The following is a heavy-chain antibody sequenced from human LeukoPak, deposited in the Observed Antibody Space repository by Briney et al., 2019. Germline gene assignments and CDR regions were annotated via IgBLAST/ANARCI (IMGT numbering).Heavy chain of an antibody. J-gene: IGHJ6*03. CDR1: GGSISSHY. D-gene: IGHD3-3*01. CDR2: IYYSGST. V-gene: IGHV4-59*11. CDR3: ATDSRFLEWLPSSDYYYYYMDV. Sequence: SETPSLTCTVSGGSISSHYWSWIRQPPGKGLEWIGYIYYSGSTNYNPSLKSRVTISVDTSKNQFSLKLSSVTAADTAVYYCATDSRFLEWLPSSDYYYYYMDVWGKGTTVTVSS.